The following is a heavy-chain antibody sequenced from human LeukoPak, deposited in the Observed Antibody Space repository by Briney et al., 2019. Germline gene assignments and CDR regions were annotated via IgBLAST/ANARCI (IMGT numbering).Heavy chain of an antibody. J-gene: IGHJ4*02. V-gene: IGHV3-21*01. CDR1: GFTFSSYS. Sequence: GGSLRPSCAASGFTFSSYSMNWVRQAPGKGLEWVSSISSSSSYIYYADSVKGRFTISRDNAKNSLYLQMNSLRVEDTAVYYCARAKRYCSGGSCYIGRFDYWGQGTLVTVSS. D-gene: IGHD2-15*01. CDR2: ISSSSSYI. CDR3: ARAKRYCSGGSCYIGRFDY.